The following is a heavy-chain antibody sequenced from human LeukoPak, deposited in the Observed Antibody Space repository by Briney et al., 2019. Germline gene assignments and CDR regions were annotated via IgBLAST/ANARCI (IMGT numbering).Heavy chain of an antibody. CDR2: IKQDGSEK. CDR1: GLSFGNYW. CDR3: TRDFDP. V-gene: IGHV3-7*01. J-gene: IGHJ5*02. Sequence: GGSLRLSCVASGLSFGNYWMDWVRQAPGKGLEWVGNIKQDGSEKYYVDSAKGRFTISRDNAKNSLYLDMNSLRVEDTAIYYCTRDFDPWGQGTLVTVSS.